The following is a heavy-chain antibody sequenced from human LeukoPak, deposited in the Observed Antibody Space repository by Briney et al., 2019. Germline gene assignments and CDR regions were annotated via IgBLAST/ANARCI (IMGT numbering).Heavy chain of an antibody. CDR2: ISGSGGST. CDR3: AKGSGWYV. V-gene: IGHV3-23*01. Sequence: GGSLRLSCAASGFTFSSSSMSWVRQAPGKGLEWVSVISGSGGSTDYADSVKGRFIISRDNSKNTLYLQMNSLRAEDTAVYYCAKGSGWYVWGQGTLVTVSS. CDR1: GFTFSSSS. J-gene: IGHJ4*02. D-gene: IGHD6-19*01.